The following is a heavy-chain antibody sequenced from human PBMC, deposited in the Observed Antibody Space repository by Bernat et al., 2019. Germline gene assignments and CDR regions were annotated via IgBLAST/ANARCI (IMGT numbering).Heavy chain of an antibody. CDR1: GFTFSDYE. J-gene: IGHJ3*01. D-gene: IGHD1-20*01. V-gene: IGHV3-7*03. Sequence: EVQLVESGGGLIQPGGSLRLSCAASGFTFSDYEMNWVRQAPGKGLEWVANIKQDGSEKYYVASVRGRFTISRDNAKNSLYLQMNSPRAEDTALYYCAKDNWNQRGVDGFDVWGQGTMVTVSS. CDR2: IKQDGSEK. CDR3: AKDNWNQRGVDGFDV.